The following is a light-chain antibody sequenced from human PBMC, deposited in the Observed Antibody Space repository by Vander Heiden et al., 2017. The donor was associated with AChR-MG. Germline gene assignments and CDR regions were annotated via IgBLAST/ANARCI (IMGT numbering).Light chain of an antibody. Sequence: AIQLTQSPSSLSASVGDRVTITCRASQGISSALAWYQQKPGKAPKLLIYDASNLESGVPSRFSGSGSGTDFTLTLSSLQPEDTATYYCQQVNSDPSFGGGTKVEIK. V-gene: IGKV1-13*02. CDR2: DAS. J-gene: IGKJ4*01. CDR3: QQVNSDPS. CDR1: QGISSA.